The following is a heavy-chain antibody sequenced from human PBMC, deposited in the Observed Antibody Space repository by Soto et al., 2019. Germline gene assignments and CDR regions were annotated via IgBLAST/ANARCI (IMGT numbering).Heavy chain of an antibody. D-gene: IGHD6-13*01. Sequence: PSETLSLTCAVSDGSISSNNWWSWVRQPPGKGLEWIGEIYHSGITNYNPSLKSRVTISVDKSKNQLSLKLNSVTAADTAMYYCVRAFXRSSWPFDYWGQGTLVTVSS. CDR3: VRAFXRSSWPFDY. V-gene: IGHV4-4*02. CDR2: IYHSGIT. J-gene: IGHJ4*02. CDR1: DGSISSNNW.